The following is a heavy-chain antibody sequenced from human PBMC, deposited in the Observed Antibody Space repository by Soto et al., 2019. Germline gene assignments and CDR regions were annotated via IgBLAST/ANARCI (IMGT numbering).Heavy chain of an antibody. D-gene: IGHD6-25*01. J-gene: IGHJ4*02. Sequence: HPGGSLRLSCAASGFTFSDFAMSWVRKAPGKGLEWVSTFTAAGTNTFYADSVKGRFTISRDNSKSTLYLHVNSLRVDDTAVYYCAKYASSTLIAAVHTGYYFDSWGQGALVTVSS. CDR3: AKYASSTLIAAVHTGYYFDS. CDR2: FTAAGTNT. V-gene: IGHV3-23*01. CDR1: GFTFSDFA.